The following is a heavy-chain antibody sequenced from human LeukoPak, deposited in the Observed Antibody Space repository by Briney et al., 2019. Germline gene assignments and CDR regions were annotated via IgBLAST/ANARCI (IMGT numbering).Heavy chain of an antibody. CDR3: ARLQAVAGSYYYGMDV. CDR1: GYSFTNYW. CDR2: IYPGDPDT. D-gene: IGHD6-19*01. V-gene: IGHV5-51*01. J-gene: IGHJ6*02. Sequence: GESLKISCKGSGYSFTNYWIGWVRQMPGKGLEWMGIIYPGDPDTRYSPSFQGQVTISADKSVSTAYLQWSSLKASDTAMYYCARLQAVAGSYYYGMDVWGQGTTVTVSS.